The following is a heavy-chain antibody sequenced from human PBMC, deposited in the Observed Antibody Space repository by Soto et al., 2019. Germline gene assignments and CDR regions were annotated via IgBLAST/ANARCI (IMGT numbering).Heavy chain of an antibody. V-gene: IGHV3-23*01. J-gene: IGHJ4*02. Sequence: EVQLLESGGGLVQPGGSLRLSCAASGFTFSNFVMNWVRQAPGKGLEWVPVVSPSGSTTYYVDSVKGRFTVSRDNSKNTLYLQMSSLRVEDTAIYYCARLQGVSSDWGQGTLVTVSS. CDR3: ARLQGVSSD. CDR2: VSPSGSTT. D-gene: IGHD3-16*01. CDR1: GFTFSNFV.